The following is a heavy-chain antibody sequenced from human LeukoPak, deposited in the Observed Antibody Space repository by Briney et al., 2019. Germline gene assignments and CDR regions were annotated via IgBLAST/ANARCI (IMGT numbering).Heavy chain of an antibody. V-gene: IGHV3-23*01. CDR1: GFTFSSYA. J-gene: IGHJ1*01. Sequence: GGSLRLSCAASGFTFSSYAMSWVRQAPGKGLEWVSAISGSGGSTYYADSVKGRFTISRDNSKNTLYLQMNSLRAEDTAVYYCAKDFPYDSSGYYSEYFQHWGQGTLVTVSS. CDR2: ISGSGGST. D-gene: IGHD3-22*01. CDR3: AKDFPYDSSGYYSEYFQH.